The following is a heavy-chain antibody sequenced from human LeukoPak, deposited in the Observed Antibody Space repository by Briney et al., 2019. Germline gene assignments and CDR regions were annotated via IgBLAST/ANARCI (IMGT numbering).Heavy chain of an antibody. CDR2: ISYDGSNK. Sequence: PGRSLRLSCAASGFTFSSYGMHWARQAPGKGLEWVAVISYDGSNKYYADSVKGRFTISRDNSKNTLYLQMNSLRAEDTAVYYCALVRYFDWLYDYWGQGTLVTVSS. V-gene: IGHV3-30*03. CDR3: ALVRYFDWLYDY. J-gene: IGHJ4*02. CDR1: GFTFSSYG. D-gene: IGHD3-9*01.